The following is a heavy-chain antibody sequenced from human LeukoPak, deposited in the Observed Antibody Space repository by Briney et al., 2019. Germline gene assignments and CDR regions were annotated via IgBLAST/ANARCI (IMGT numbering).Heavy chain of an antibody. J-gene: IGHJ4*02. CDR1: GGSISSGDYF. D-gene: IGHD3-3*01. CDR3: ARVYDFWSGYYFDY. Sequence: PSQTLSFTCTVSGGSISSGDYFWSWIRQPPGRGLEWIGYIYYSGSSYYNPSLKSRVTISVDTSKNQFSLKLSSVTAADTAVYYCARVYDFWSGYYFDYWGQGTLVTVSS. V-gene: IGHV4-30-4*01. CDR2: IYYSGSS.